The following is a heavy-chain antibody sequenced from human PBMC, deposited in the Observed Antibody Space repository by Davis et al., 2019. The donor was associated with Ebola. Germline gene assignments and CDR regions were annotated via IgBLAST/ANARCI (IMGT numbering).Heavy chain of an antibody. CDR1: GFTFSSYG. CDR3: ARAIVVVPARGRTLFDP. CDR2: ISYDGSEK. Sequence: GGSLRLSCAASGFTFSSYGMHWVRQAPGKGLEWVAVISYDGSEKYYVDSVKGRFTISRDNAKNSLYLQMNSLRAEDTAVYYCARAIVVVPARGRTLFDPWGQGTLVTVSS. V-gene: IGHV3-30*03. J-gene: IGHJ5*02. D-gene: IGHD2-2*01.